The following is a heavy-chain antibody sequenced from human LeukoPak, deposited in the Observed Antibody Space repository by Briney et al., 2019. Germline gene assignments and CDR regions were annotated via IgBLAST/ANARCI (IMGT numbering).Heavy chain of an antibody. Sequence: ASVKVPCKASGGTFSSYAISWVRQAPGQGLEWMGRIIPILGIANYAQKFQGRVTITADKSTSTAYMELSSLRSEDTAVYYCARALYGGSDYWGQGTLVTVSS. CDR3: ARALYGGSDY. J-gene: IGHJ4*02. CDR2: IIPILGIA. V-gene: IGHV1-69*04. CDR1: GGTFSSYA. D-gene: IGHD4-23*01.